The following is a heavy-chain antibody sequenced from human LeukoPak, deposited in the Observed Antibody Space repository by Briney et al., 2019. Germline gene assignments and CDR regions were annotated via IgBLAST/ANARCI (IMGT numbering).Heavy chain of an antibody. CDR2: IYHSGST. D-gene: IGHD1-26*01. V-gene: IGHV4-38-2*01. J-gene: IGHJ4*02. CDR3: ASRVGYFDY. Sequence: SETLSLTCAVSGYSISSGYYWGWIRQPPGKGLEWIGSIYHSGSTYYNPSPKSRVTISVDTSKNQFSLKLSSVTAADTAVYYCASRVGYFDYWGQGTLVTVSS. CDR1: GYSISSGYY.